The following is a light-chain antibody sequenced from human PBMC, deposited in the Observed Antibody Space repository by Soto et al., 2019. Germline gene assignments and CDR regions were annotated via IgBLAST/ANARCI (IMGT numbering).Light chain of an antibody. Sequence: QSALTQPASVSGSPGQSITISCTGSSSDIGSYNRVSWYQQPPGTAPKLIIYEVNNRPSAVPDRFSGSKSGNTASLTISGLQAEDEADDYCNSFTTSSTYVFGTGTKLTVL. V-gene: IGLV2-18*02. J-gene: IGLJ1*01. CDR1: SSDIGSYNR. CDR3: NSFTTSSTYV. CDR2: EVN.